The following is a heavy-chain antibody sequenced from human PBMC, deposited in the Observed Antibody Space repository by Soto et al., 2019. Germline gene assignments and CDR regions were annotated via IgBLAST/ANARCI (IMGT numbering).Heavy chain of an antibody. Sequence: QVQLVESGGGVVQPGWSLRLSCAASGFSISDYGMEWVRQAPGKGLEWVALISYDGSNTYYADSVKGRFTISRDNSKETLCLQLTGLRREDTAVYYCAKGAGDRLFIGMAVWGQGTTVTVSS. V-gene: IGHV3-30*18. J-gene: IGHJ6*02. CDR1: GFSISDYG. CDR3: AKGAGDRLFIGMAV. CDR2: ISYDGSNT. D-gene: IGHD1-26*01.